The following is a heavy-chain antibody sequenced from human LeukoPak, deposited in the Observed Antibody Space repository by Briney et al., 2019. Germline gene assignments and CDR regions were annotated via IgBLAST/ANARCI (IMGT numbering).Heavy chain of an antibody. J-gene: IGHJ3*01. CDR2: ISYDGSNK. Sequence: PGRSLRLSCAASGFTFSSYAMHWVRQAPGKGLEWVAVISYDGSNKYYADSVKGRFTISRDNSKNTLYLQMNSLRAEDTAVYYCARDYDSSGGAAFDFWGQGTMVTVSS. CDR1: GFTFSSYA. V-gene: IGHV3-30*07. D-gene: IGHD3-22*01. CDR3: ARDYDSSGGAAFDF.